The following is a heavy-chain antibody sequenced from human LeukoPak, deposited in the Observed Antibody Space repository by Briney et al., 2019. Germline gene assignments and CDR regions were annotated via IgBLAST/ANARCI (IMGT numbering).Heavy chain of an antibody. J-gene: IGHJ1*01. CDR2: IGSNGGDI. CDR1: GFTLSSYA. Sequence: GGSLRLSCAASGFTLSSYAMSRVRQAPGKGLEWVSSIGSNGGDIEYADSVKGRFTISRDNSKNTLYLQMNSLRAEDMAICYCANYLFTTNCYRVFQHWGQGTLVTVSS. CDR3: ANYLFTTNCYRVFQH. V-gene: IGHV3-23*01. D-gene: IGHD2-21*01.